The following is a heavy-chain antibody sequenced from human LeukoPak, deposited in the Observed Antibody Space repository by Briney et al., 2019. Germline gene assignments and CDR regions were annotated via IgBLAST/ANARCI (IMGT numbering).Heavy chain of an antibody. D-gene: IGHD3-10*01. V-gene: IGHV3-23*01. CDR1: GFTFSSYA. J-gene: IGHJ4*02. Sequence: PGGSLRLSCAASGFTFSSYAMSWVCQAPGKGLEWVSAISGSGGSTYYADSVKGRFTISRDNSKNTLYLQMNSLRAEDTAVYYCAKVRISGSYLFDYWGQGTLVTVSS. CDR2: ISGSGGST. CDR3: AKVRISGSYLFDY.